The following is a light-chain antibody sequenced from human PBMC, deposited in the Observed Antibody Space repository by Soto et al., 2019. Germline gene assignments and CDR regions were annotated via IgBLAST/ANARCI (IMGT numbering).Light chain of an antibody. Sequence: QSALTQPRSVSGSPGQSVTISCTGTNGDVGRYNYVSWYQQLPGKDPKLLIYDVTKRPSGVPDRFSGSKSGNTASLTISGLQSDDEADYHCCSFSGTYHWMFGGGTKLTVL. V-gene: IGLV2-11*01. CDR1: NGDVGRYNY. CDR2: DVT. CDR3: CSFSGTYHWM. J-gene: IGLJ3*02.